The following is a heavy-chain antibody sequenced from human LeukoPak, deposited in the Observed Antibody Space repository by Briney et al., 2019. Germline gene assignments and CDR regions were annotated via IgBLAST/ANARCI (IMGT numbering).Heavy chain of an antibody. V-gene: IGHV4-30-2*01. D-gene: IGHD3-3*01. CDR1: GGPISSGGYY. Sequence: SQTLSLTCAVSGGPISSGGYYWSWIRQPPGKGLEWIGYIYHSGSTYYNPSLKSRVTISVDRSKNQFSLKLSSVTAADTAVYYCARGLGGYDFWSGYYTGLSFDPWGQGTLVTVSS. CDR2: IYHSGST. J-gene: IGHJ5*02. CDR3: ARGLGGYDFWSGYYTGLSFDP.